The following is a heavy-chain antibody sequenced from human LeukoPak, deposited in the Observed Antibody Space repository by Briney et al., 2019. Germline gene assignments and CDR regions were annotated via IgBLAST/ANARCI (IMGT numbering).Heavy chain of an antibody. CDR3: AKSGDYSNLDY. J-gene: IGHJ4*02. Sequence: GGSLRLSCAASGFTFSSYAMHWVRQAPGKGLEWVAVISYDGSNKYYADSVKGRFTISRDNSKNTLYLQMNSLRPEDTAVYYCAKSGDYSNLDYWGQGTLVTVSS. CDR2: ISYDGSNK. D-gene: IGHD4-11*01. V-gene: IGHV3-30-3*02. CDR1: GFTFSSYA.